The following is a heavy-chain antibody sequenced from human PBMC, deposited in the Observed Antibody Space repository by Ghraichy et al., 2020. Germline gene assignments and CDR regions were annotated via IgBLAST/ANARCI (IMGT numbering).Heavy chain of an antibody. D-gene: IGHD2-15*01. CDR3: ASTPGYCSGGSCYGGDYFDY. J-gene: IGHJ4*02. CDR2: INHSGST. V-gene: IGHV4-34*01. Sequence: SETLSLTCAVYGGSFSGYYWSWIRQPPGKGLEWIGEINHSGSTNYNPSLKSRVTISVDTSKNQFSLKLSSVTAADTAVYYCASTPGYCSGGSCYGGDYFDYWGQGTLVAVSS. CDR1: GGSFSGYY.